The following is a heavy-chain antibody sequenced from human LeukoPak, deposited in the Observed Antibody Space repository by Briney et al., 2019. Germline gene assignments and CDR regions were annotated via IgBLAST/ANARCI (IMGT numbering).Heavy chain of an antibody. J-gene: IGHJ4*02. Sequence: PSETLSLTSSVSDGSASISPFYCGWVRQPPGKGLEWIGNVHFGGTSHYNPSLKNRVTLSVDTSNNQFSLSLRSVTAADTAVYYCARRYGSSYFDSWGQGALVTVSS. CDR2: VHFGGTS. CDR3: ARRYGSSYFDS. V-gene: IGHV4-39*01. CDR1: DGSASISPFY. D-gene: IGHD3-22*01.